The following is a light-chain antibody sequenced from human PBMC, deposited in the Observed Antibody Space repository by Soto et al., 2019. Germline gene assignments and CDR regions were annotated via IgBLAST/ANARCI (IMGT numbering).Light chain of an antibody. J-gene: IGKJ1*01. CDR2: GAS. V-gene: IGKV3-20*01. CDR3: QQANSFPRT. CDR1: QSVGSNY. Sequence: EIVLTQSPGILSLSPGERATLSCRASQSVGSNYLAWYQQKPGQPPRLLIYGASNRATGIPDRFSGSGSGTDFTLTISSLQPEDFATYYCQQANSFPRTFGQGTKVEIK.